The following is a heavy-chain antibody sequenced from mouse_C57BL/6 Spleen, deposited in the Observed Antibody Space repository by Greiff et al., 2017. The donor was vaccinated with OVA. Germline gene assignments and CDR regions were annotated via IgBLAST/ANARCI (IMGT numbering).Heavy chain of an antibody. V-gene: IGHV1-15*01. D-gene: IGHD2-5*01. CDR3: TTLYRNYDAY. Sequence: VQLQQSGAELVRPGASVTLSCKASGYTFTDYEMHWVKQTPVHGLEWIGAIDPETGGTAYNQKFKGKAILTADKSSSTAYMELRSLTSEDSAVYYCTTLYRNYDAYWGQGTLVTVSA. CDR2: IDPETGGT. J-gene: IGHJ3*01. CDR1: GYTFTDYE.